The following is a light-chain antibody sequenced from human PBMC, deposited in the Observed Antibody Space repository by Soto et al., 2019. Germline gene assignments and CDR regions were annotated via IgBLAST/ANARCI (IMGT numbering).Light chain of an antibody. CDR2: EVT. Sequence: QSALTQPASVSGSPGQSITISCTGTRSDVGGYNYVSWYQKHPGRAPKVIIYEVTNRPSGVSNRFSGSKSGNTASLTISGLQAEDEAEYYCSSYTSTSTYYVFGTGTKLTVL. J-gene: IGLJ1*01. CDR1: RSDVGGYNY. V-gene: IGLV2-14*01. CDR3: SSYTSTSTYYV.